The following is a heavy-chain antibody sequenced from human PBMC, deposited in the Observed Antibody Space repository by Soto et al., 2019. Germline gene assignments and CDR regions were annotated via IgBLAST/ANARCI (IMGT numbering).Heavy chain of an antibody. J-gene: IGHJ3*02. CDR1: GFAFSKAW. D-gene: IGHD1-26*01. V-gene: IGHV3-15*01. Sequence: EVQLVESGGGLVQPGGSLRLSCAASGFAFSKAWMTWVRQAPGKGLEWVGRIRSKIDGETADYAAPVRGRFTILRDDSKEMIYLQMRSLKTEDTALYYCTTDWGATVPHEAWVYDMWGRGTMVAVSS. CDR2: IRSKIDGETA. CDR3: TTDWGATVPHEAWVYDM.